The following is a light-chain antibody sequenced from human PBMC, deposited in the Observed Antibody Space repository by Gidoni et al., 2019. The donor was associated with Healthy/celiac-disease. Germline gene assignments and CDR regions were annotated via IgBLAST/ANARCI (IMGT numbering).Light chain of an antibody. V-gene: IGLV1-47*01. Sequence: QSVLTPPPSASATPGQRVTISCSGSSSNIGSNYVYWYQQLPGTAPKLLIYKNNQRPSGVPDRFSGSKSGTSAALATSGLRSEDEADYYCAAWDDSLSVHVVFGGGTKLTVL. CDR3: AAWDDSLSVHVV. J-gene: IGLJ2*01. CDR1: SSNIGSNY. CDR2: KNN.